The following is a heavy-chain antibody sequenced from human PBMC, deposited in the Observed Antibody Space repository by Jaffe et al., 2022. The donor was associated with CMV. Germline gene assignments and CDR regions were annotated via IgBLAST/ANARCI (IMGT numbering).Heavy chain of an antibody. CDR2: INPNSGGT. J-gene: IGHJ6*02. D-gene: IGHD3-10*01. CDR3: ARETLTMVRGEGYGMDV. Sequence: QVQLVQSGAEVKKPGASVKVSCKASGYTFTGYYMHWVRQAPGQGLEWMGWINPNSGGTNYAQKFQGRVTMTRDTSISTAYMELSRLRSDDTAVYYCARETLTMVRGEGYGMDVWGQGTTVTVSS. V-gene: IGHV1-2*02. CDR1: GYTFTGYY.